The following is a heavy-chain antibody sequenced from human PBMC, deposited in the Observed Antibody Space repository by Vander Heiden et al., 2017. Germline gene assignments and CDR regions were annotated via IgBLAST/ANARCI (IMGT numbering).Heavy chain of an antibody. CDR2: IKQDGSEK. CDR3: ASDSAGLVPAAIYYFDY. CDR1: GFTFSSYW. D-gene: IGHD2-2*02. J-gene: IGHJ4*02. V-gene: IGHV3-7*01. Sequence: EVQLVESGGGLVQPGGSLRLSCAASGFTFSSYWMRWVRQAPGKGREWVANIKQDGSEKYYVDSVKGRFTISRDNAKNSLYLQMNSLRAEDTAVYYCASDSAGLVPAAIYYFDYWGQGTLVTVSS.